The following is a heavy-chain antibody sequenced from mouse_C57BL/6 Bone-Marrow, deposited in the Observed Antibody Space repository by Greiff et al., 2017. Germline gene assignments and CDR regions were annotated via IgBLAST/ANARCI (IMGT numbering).Heavy chain of an antibody. CDR3: ARTPGPFAY. J-gene: IGHJ3*01. CDR2: INPNNGGT. V-gene: IGHV1-26*01. D-gene: IGHD3-3*01. CDR1: GYTFTDYY. Sequence: VQLQQSGPELVKPGASVKISCKASGYTFTDYYMNWVKQSHGKSLEWIGDINPNNGGTSYNQKFKGKATLTVDKSSSTAYMELRSLTFEDSAVYYCARTPGPFAYWGQGTLVTVSA.